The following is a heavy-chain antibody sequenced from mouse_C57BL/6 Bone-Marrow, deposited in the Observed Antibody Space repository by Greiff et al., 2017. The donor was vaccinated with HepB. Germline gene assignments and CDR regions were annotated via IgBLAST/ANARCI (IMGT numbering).Heavy chain of an antibody. Sequence: VQLVESGAELARPGASVKLSCKASGYTFTSYGISWVKQRTGQGLEWIGEIYPRSGNTYYNEKFKGKATLTADKSSSTAYMELRSLTSEDSAVYFCARGYYGSSEVAYWGQGTQVTVSA. CDR3: ARGYYGSSEVAY. CDR2: IYPRSGNT. CDR1: GYTFTSYG. J-gene: IGHJ3*01. D-gene: IGHD1-1*01. V-gene: IGHV1-81*01.